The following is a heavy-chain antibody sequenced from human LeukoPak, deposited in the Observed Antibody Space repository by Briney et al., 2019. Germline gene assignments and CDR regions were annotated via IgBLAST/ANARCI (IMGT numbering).Heavy chain of an antibody. Sequence: GGSLRLSCEVSGLTFSSYTMNWVRQAPGKGLEWVSAINGTAIDTDYADSVKGRFTISRDYSKNILYLQMNSLRAEDTAVFYCARAKGYYDSSGYPFDYWGQGTLVTVSS. CDR1: GLTFSSYT. CDR3: ARAKGYYDSSGYPFDY. D-gene: IGHD3-22*01. CDR2: INGTAIDT. J-gene: IGHJ4*02. V-gene: IGHV3-23*01.